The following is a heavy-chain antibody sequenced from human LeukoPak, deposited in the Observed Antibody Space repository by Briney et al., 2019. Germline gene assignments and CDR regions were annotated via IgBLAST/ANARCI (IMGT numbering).Heavy chain of an antibody. CDR3: VPLPAGNFPGFDY. V-gene: IGHV3-30-3*01. CDR2: ISYDGSNK. CDR1: GFTFSSYA. D-gene: IGHD1-7*01. Sequence: GGSLRLSCAASGFTFSSYAMHWVRQAPGKGLEWVAVISYDGSNKYYADSVKGRFTISRDNSKNTLYLQMNSLRVEDAALYYCVPLPAGNFPGFDYWGQGTRVTVSS. J-gene: IGHJ4*02.